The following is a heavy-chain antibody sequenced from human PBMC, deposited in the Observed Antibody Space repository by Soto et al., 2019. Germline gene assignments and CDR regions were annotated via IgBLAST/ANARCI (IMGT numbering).Heavy chain of an antibody. J-gene: IGHJ4*02. Sequence: QLQLQESGPGLVKPSETLSLTCTVSGGSISSSSYYWGWIRQPPGKGLEWIGSIYYSGSTYYNPSLKSRVTISVDTSKNHFSLKLSSVTAADTSVYYCARHVFLRYFDWCSRFDYWGQGTLVTVSS. D-gene: IGHD3-9*01. CDR2: IYYSGST. V-gene: IGHV4-39*01. CDR1: GGSISSSSYY. CDR3: ARHVFLRYFDWCSRFDY.